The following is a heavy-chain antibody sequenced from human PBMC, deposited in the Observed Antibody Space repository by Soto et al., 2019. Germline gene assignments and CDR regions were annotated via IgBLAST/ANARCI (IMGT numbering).Heavy chain of an antibody. CDR1: GFTFSSYW. Sequence: GGSLRLSCAASGFTFSSYWMSWVRQAPGKGLEWVANIKQDGSEKYYVDSVKGRFTISSDNAKNSLYLQMNSVSSEDTAVYYCAKSFDYDHAFDIWGQGTMVRVSS. V-gene: IGHV3-7*01. CDR3: AKSFDYDHAFDI. CDR2: IKQDGSEK. D-gene: IGHD4-17*01. J-gene: IGHJ3*02.